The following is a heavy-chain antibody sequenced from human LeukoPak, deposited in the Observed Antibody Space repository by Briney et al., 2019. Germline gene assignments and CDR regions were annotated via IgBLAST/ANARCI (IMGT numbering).Heavy chain of an antibody. D-gene: IGHD3-10*01. CDR2: LYPGDSDT. CDR3: ARLLTIVRPGVITATDSPFDF. CDR1: GYNFTNYW. V-gene: IGHV5-51*01. Sequence: GESLKISCEDSGYNFTNYWIGWVRLMPGKGLEWMGILYPGDSDTRYSPSFQGQVTISADKSITTAYLQWGSLKASDTAIYYCARLLTIVRPGVITATDSPFDFWGQGTLVTVSS. J-gene: IGHJ4*02.